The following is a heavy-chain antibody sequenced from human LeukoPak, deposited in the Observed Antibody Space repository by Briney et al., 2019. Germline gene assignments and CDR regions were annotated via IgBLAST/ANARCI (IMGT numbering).Heavy chain of an antibody. D-gene: IGHD2-8*01. CDR2: ISGSSSTI. J-gene: IGHJ6*02. V-gene: IGHV3-48*01. CDR1: GFTFSSYS. Sequence: PGGSLRLSCAASGFTFSSYSMNWVRQAPGKGLEWGSYISGSSSTIYYADSVKGRFTISRDNGKNTLYLQMNSLRAEDTAVYYCARVAHPTKTGNYYYYYGMDVWGQGTTVTVSS. CDR3: ARVAHPTKTGNYYYYYGMDV.